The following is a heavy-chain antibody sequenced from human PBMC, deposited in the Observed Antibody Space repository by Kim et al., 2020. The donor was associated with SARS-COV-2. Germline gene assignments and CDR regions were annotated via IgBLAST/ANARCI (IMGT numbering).Heavy chain of an antibody. J-gene: IGHJ5*02. D-gene: IGHD3-22*01. CDR2: NKT. CDR3: ATILYDSSP. V-gene: IGHV3-33*01. Sequence: NKTYYTDPVKSRFTITRDNSKNTLYLQMTSLRAEDTAVYYCATILYDSSPWGQGTLVTVSS.